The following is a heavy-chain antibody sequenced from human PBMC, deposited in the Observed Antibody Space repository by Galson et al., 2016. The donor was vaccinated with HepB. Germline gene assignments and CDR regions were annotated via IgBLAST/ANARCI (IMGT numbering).Heavy chain of an antibody. V-gene: IGHV3-53*01. Sequence: SLRLSCVASGFSVSDSYMTWVRQAPGKGLDWVSVIYKDGNTFHAQFVKGRFTISRDNSKNSLDLQMSNVRAEDTAVYYCATVLPAGHYWYPHLWGRGTLVSVSS. CDR3: ATVLPAGHYWYPHL. J-gene: IGHJ2*01. CDR1: GFSVSDSY. CDR2: IYKDGNT.